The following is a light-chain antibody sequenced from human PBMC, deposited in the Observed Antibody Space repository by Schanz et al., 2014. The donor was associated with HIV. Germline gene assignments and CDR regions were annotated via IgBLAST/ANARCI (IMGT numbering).Light chain of an antibody. Sequence: SYELTQPPSVSVAPGKTATITCVGNNVGIKSVHWYQQRPGQAPVMVISYDTDRPAGIPERFSGSNSGHTAILTISSVEAGDEADYYCQVWDSILDVVFGGGTKLTVL. CDR1: NVGIKS. CDR2: YDT. V-gene: IGLV3-21*04. CDR3: QVWDSILDVV. J-gene: IGLJ2*01.